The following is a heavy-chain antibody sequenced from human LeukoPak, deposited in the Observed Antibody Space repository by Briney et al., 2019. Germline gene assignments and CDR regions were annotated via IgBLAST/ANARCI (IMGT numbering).Heavy chain of an antibody. CDR2: MKHRGST. D-gene: IGHD2-2*01. CDR1: GASFNDYY. V-gene: IGHV4-34*01. CDR3: ARGVVVPAAMRGYYYYYGMDV. Sequence: SETLSLTCAVYGASFNDYYWSWIRQPPGKGLEWIGEMKHRGSTNYNPSLKSRVTISVDTPKNQFSLKLNSVTAADTAVYYCARGVVVPAAMRGYYYYYGMDVWGKGTTVTVSS. J-gene: IGHJ6*04.